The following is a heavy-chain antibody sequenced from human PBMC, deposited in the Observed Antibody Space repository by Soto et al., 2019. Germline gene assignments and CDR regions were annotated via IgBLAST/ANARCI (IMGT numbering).Heavy chain of an antibody. D-gene: IGHD3-22*01. Sequence: PGGSLRLSCAASGFTFSSYSMNWVRQAPGKGLEWVSSISSSSSYIYYADSVKGRFTISRDNAKNSLYLQMNSLRAEDTAVYYCAREIVVVISDAFDIWGQGTMVTVSS. CDR3: AREIVVVISDAFDI. J-gene: IGHJ3*02. V-gene: IGHV3-21*01. CDR2: ISSSSSYI. CDR1: GFTFSSYS.